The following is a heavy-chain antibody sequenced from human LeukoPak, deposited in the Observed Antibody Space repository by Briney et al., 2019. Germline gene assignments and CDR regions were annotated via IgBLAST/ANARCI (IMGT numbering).Heavy chain of an antibody. Sequence: GGSLRLSCAVSRLTCSSCAVSWVRQAPGKGLEWVSGISAGGNTTYYADSVKGRFTISRDNSKNTVSLHMSSLRAEDTAIYYCAKQLGYCSDGSCYFPYWGQGTLVTVSS. CDR3: AKQLGYCSDGSCYFPY. CDR2: ISAGGNTT. V-gene: IGHV3-23*01. CDR1: RLTCSSCA. J-gene: IGHJ4*02. D-gene: IGHD2-15*01.